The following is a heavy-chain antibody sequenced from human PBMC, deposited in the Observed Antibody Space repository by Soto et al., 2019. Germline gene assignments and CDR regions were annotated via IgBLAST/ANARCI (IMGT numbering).Heavy chain of an antibody. CDR3: AKKVNSGPGSQYFDY. V-gene: IGHV3-23*01. D-gene: IGHD3-10*01. J-gene: IGHJ4*02. CDR2: FRTGADDGTT. Sequence: GGSLRLSCAASGFTFSSYSMSWVRQAPGKGLEWVSGFRTGADDGTTYYADSVKGRFTISRDISKNTLFLQMNSLRAEDTAIYYCAKKVNSGPGSQYFDYWGQGTLVTSP. CDR1: GFTFSSYS.